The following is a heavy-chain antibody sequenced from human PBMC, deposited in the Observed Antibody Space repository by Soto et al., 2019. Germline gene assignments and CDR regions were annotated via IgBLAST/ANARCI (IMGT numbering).Heavy chain of an antibody. D-gene: IGHD6-6*01. Sequence: GGSLRLSCSASGFPFSNHAMHWVRQAPGKGLEYVSAINYNGGTTYYVDSVKGRFTISRDNSKNTLYLQMSSLKVEDTAMYHCVTWGGIEARNLDHWGQGTRVTVSS. CDR2: INYNGGTT. V-gene: IGHV3-64D*06. CDR3: VTWGGIEARNLDH. CDR1: GFPFSNHA. J-gene: IGHJ4*02.